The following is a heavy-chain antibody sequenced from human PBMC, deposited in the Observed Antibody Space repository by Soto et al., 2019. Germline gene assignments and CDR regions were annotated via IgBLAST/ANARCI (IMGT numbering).Heavy chain of an antibody. J-gene: IGHJ3*02. CDR2: IYTNGKT. Sequence: PGGSLRLSCAASGFTVSSNYMSWVRQAPGKGLDWVSVIYTNGKTYYGDSVKGRFTISRDNSKNTLYLQMNSLRVDDTAVYYCVAGALPEEFDAFDIWGQGTMVT. D-gene: IGHD2-15*01. CDR1: GFTVSSNY. V-gene: IGHV3-66*01. CDR3: VAGALPEEFDAFDI.